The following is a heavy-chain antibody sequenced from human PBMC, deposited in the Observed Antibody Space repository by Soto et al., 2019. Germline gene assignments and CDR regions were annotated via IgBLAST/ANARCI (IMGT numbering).Heavy chain of an antibody. CDR3: ASESGYSYGSRFDY. Sequence: SVKVSCKASGGTFSSYAISWVRQAPGQGLEWMGGIIPIFGTANYAQKFQGRVTITADKSTSTAYMELSSLRSEDTAVYYCASESGYSYGSRFDYWGQGTLVTVSS. D-gene: IGHD5-18*01. CDR2: IIPIFGTA. J-gene: IGHJ4*01. CDR1: GGTFSSYA. V-gene: IGHV1-69*06.